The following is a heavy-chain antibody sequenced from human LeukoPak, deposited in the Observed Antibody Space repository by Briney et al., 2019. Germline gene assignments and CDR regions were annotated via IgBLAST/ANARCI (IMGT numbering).Heavy chain of an antibody. CDR1: GYTFTTYF. CDR3: AREAPGGYFDY. CDR2: INTSAGST. J-gene: IGHJ4*02. V-gene: IGHV1-46*01. D-gene: IGHD3-16*01. Sequence: ASVKVSCKASGYTFTTYFLHWVRQAPGQGVEWMGMINTSAGSTNYAQNFQGRVTMTRDTSTSTVYMDLTSLRSEDTAVYYCAREAPGGYFDYWAQGTLVTVSS.